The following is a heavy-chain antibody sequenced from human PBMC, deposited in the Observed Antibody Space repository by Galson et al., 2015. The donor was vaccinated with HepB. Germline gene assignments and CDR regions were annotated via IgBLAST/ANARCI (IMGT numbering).Heavy chain of an antibody. CDR3: ARARYSTSPPDY. V-gene: IGHV1-18*04. CDR2: INACNGNT. D-gene: IGHD6-6*01. Sequence: SCKASGYTFTSHGISWVRQAPGQGLEWMGWINACNGNTNYAQELQGRVTMTTDTSTSTAYMELRSLRSDDTAVYYCARARYSTSPPDYWGQGILITVSS. J-gene: IGHJ4*02. CDR1: GYTFTSHG.